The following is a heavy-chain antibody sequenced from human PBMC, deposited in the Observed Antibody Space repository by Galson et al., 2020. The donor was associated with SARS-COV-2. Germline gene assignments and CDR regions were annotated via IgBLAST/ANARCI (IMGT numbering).Heavy chain of an antibody. Sequence: GGSLRLSCAASGFSFSSYGMHWVRQAPGKGLEWVAVIWYDGSNKYYADSVKGRFTISRDNSKNTLYLQMNSLRAEDTAVYYCASSRFGDSDYWGQGTLVTVSS. CDR1: GFSFSSYG. J-gene: IGHJ4*02. D-gene: IGHD3-10*01. V-gene: IGHV3-33*08. CDR3: ASSRFGDSDY. CDR2: IWYDGSNK.